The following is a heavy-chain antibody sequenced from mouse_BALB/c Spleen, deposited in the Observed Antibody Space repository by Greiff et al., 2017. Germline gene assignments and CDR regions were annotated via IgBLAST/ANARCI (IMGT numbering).Heavy chain of an antibody. J-gene: IGHJ3*01. V-gene: IGHV5-6-5*01. CDR3: ARWEAWFAY. CDR2: ISSGGST. CDR1: GFTFSSYA. D-gene: IGHD4-1*01. Sequence: EVMLVESGGGLVKPGGSLKLSCAASGFTFSSYAMSWVRQTPEKRLEWVASISSGGSTYYPDSVKGRFTISRDNARNILYLQMSSLRSEDTAMYYCARWEAWFAYWGQGTLVTVSA.